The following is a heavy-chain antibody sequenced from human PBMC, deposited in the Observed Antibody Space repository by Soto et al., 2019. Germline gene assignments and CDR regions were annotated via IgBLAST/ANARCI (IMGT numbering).Heavy chain of an antibody. V-gene: IGHV3-33*01. CDR3: ARARYYFDY. CDR1: GFTFSSYG. J-gene: IGHJ4*02. Sequence: QVQLVESGGGVVQPGRSLRLSCAASGFTFSSYGMHWVRQAPGKGLEWVAVIWYDGSNKYYADSVKGRFTISRDNSKNTLYLQMNSLRAEDTAEYYCARARYYFDYWGQGTLVTVSS. CDR2: IWYDGSNK.